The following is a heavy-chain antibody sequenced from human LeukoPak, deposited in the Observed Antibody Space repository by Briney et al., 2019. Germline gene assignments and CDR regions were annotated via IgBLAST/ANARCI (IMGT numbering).Heavy chain of an antibody. J-gene: IGHJ4*02. V-gene: IGHV3-74*01. Sequence: PGGSLRLSCAASGFTFSTYWMHWVGQTPGKGVVWVSRISRDGTTTTYADSVKGGFTISRDNAKNTLYLEMNSLRAEDTAVYFCARDGVGASHDYWGQGTLVTVSS. CDR1: GFTFSTYW. D-gene: IGHD1-26*01. CDR3: ARDGVGASHDY. CDR2: ISRDGTTT.